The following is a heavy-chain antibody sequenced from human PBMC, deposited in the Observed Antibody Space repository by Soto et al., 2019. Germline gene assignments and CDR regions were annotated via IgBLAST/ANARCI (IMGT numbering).Heavy chain of an antibody. V-gene: IGHV3-48*02. Sequence: LRLSCAASGFTFSNCGMNWVRQTPGKGLEWVSYISDSGATKHYADSVKGQFTISRDNGKDSLYLQMNSLRDEDTAVYFCARCSRNSCYSYGVDVWGQGATVTVSS. CDR3: ARCSRNSCYSYGVDV. D-gene: IGHD2-15*01. CDR1: GFTFSNCG. J-gene: IGHJ6*02. CDR2: ISDSGATK.